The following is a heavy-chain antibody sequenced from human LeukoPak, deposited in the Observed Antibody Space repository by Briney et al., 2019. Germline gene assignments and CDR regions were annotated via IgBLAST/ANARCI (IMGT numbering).Heavy chain of an antibody. CDR3: ATLIAVAGTEDY. V-gene: IGHV3-30*02. CDR1: GFTFSSYG. J-gene: IGHJ4*02. Sequence: GGSLRLSCAASGFTFSSYGMHWVRQAPGKGLGWVAFIRYDGSNKYYADSVKGRFTISRDNSKNTLYLQMNSLRAEDTAVYYCATLIAVAGTEDYWGQGTLVTVSS. CDR2: IRYDGSNK. D-gene: IGHD6-19*01.